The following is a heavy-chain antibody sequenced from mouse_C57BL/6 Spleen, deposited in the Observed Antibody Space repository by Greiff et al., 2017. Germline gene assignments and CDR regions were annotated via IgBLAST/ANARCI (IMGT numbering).Heavy chain of an antibody. CDR2: IDPSDSYT. CDR3: AAYTPFAY. J-gene: IGHJ3*01. V-gene: IGHV1-69*01. CDR1: GYTFTSYW. Sequence: VQLQQSGAELVMPGASVKLSCKASGYTFTSYWMHWVKQRPGQGLEWIGEIDPSDSYTNYNQKFKGKSTLTVDKSSSTAYMQLSSLTSEDSAVYYCAAYTPFAYWGQGTLVTVSA.